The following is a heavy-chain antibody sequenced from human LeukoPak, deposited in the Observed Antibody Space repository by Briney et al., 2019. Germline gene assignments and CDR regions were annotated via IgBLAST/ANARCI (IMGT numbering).Heavy chain of an antibody. Sequence: SVNVSCKASGGTFSSYAISWVRQAPGQGLEWMGGIVPIFGTANYAQKFQGRVTITADKSTSTAYMELSSLRAEDTAVYYCAKIPYGDYVLDYYYYMDVWGKGTTVTISS. V-gene: IGHV1-69*06. D-gene: IGHD4-17*01. CDR3: AKIPYGDYVLDYYYYMDV. CDR1: GGTFSSYA. CDR2: IVPIFGTA. J-gene: IGHJ6*03.